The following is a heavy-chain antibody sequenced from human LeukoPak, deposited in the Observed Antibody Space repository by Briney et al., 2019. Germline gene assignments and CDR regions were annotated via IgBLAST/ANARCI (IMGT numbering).Heavy chain of an antibody. V-gene: IGHV4-34*01. Sequence: PSETLSLTCAVYGGSFSGYYWSWIRQPPGKGLEWIGEINHSGSTNYNPSLKSRVTISVDTSKNQFSLKLSSVTAADTAVYYCARGRCSGGSCYKGHFQHWGQGTPVTVSS. D-gene: IGHD2-15*01. J-gene: IGHJ1*01. CDR2: INHSGST. CDR1: GGSFSGYY. CDR3: ARGRCSGGSCYKGHFQH.